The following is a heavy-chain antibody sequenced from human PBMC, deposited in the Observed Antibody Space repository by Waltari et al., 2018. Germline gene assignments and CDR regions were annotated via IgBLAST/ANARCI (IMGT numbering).Heavy chain of an antibody. CDR3: ASGSTGHDAFDI. Sequence: QVQLVQSGAEVKKPGSSVKVSCKASGGTFSSYAISWVRQAPGQGLEWMGRIIPIFGKANYEQKFQGRVTITADKSTSTAYMELSSLRSEDTAVYYCASGSTGHDAFDIWGQGTMVTVSS. V-gene: IGHV1-69*02. J-gene: IGHJ3*02. CDR1: GGTFSSYA. D-gene: IGHD1-1*01. CDR2: IIPIFGKA.